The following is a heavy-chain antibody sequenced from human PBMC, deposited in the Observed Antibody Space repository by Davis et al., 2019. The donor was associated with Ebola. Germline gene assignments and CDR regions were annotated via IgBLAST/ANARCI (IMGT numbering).Heavy chain of an antibody. CDR3: ARDISFRDYYGSGSFDY. CDR1: GFTFTAHV. V-gene: IGHV3-30*02. Sequence: PGGSLRLSCAASGFTFTAHVMHWVRRVPGKGLEWVALIVSDGHNKYSADSVKDRFTISRDNSKNSLYLQMNNLTPEDTAVYYCARDISFRDYYGSGSFDYWGQGTLVTVSS. D-gene: IGHD3-10*01. J-gene: IGHJ4*02. CDR2: IVSDGHNK.